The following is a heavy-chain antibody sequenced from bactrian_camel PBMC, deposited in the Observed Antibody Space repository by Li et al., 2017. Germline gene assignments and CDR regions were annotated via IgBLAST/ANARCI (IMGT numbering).Heavy chain of an antibody. V-gene: IGHV3S40*01. Sequence: VQLVESGGGLVQPGGSLRLSCAASGFSFSNYGMSWARQAPGKGLEWVSGIYSDSSNTGYAESVKGRVTISQDVAKNTVYLEINSLKPEDTAMYYCAADFGPYCSGSYLARRANFEGQGTQVTVS. CDR2: IYSDSSNT. J-gene: IGHJ4*01. D-gene: IGHD2*01. CDR1: GFSFSNYG.